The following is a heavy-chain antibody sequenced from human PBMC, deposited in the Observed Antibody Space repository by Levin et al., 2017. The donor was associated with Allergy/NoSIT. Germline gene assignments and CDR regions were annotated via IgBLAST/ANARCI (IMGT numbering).Heavy chain of an antibody. Sequence: NPSETLSLTCTVSGGSMSNYWSWIRQPPGKGLEWIGYIYYSGSTNYNPSLKSRVTMSVDTSRNQFSLKLSSVTSADTAVYYCARDRSIIAASGTHYYYGMDVWGQGTTVTVSS. V-gene: IGHV4-59*01. CDR2: IYYSGST. J-gene: IGHJ6*02. D-gene: IGHD6-13*01. CDR1: GGSMSNY. CDR3: ARDRSIIAASGTHYYYGMDV.